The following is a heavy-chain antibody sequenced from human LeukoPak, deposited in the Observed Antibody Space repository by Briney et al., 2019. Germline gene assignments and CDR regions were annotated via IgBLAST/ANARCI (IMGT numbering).Heavy chain of an antibody. J-gene: IGHJ4*02. V-gene: IGHV1-2*04. CDR1: GYSFTGYH. CDR2: IHPNSGVT. Sequence: ASVKVSCTASGYSFTGYHMHWVRQAPGQGLEWMGWIHPNSGVTNYAQKFQGWVTMTRDTSINTAFMELSGLKSDDTAVYYCARGTPSRVYYFDYWGQGTLVSVSS. D-gene: IGHD3-3*01. CDR3: ARGTPSRVYYFDY.